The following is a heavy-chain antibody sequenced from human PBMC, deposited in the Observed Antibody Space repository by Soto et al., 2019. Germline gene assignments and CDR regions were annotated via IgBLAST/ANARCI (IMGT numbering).Heavy chain of an antibody. J-gene: IGHJ6*03. Sequence: EVQLLESGGGLVQPGGSLRLSCAASGFTFSSYAMSWVRQAPGKGLEWVSAISGSGGSTYYADSVKGRFTISRDNSKNTLYLQMNSLRAEDTAVYYCAKGEGYSSSDSNNYYHYYYMDVWGKGTTVTVSS. CDR2: ISGSGGST. CDR3: AKGEGYSSSDSNNYYHYYYMDV. V-gene: IGHV3-23*01. D-gene: IGHD6-6*01. CDR1: GFTFSSYA.